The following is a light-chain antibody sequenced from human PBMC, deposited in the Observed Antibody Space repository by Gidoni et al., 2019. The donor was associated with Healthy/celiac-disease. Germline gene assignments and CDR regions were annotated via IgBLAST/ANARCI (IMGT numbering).Light chain of an antibody. J-gene: IGKJ1*01. V-gene: IGKV3-15*01. CDR2: GAS. CDR1: QSVSSN. Sequence: EIVMTQSPATLSVSPGERATLSCRASQSVSSNLAWYQQKPGQAPRLLIYGASTRATGIPARFSGSGSGTEFTLTISSLQSEDFAVYYCQQYNNWPPRTFXPXTKVEIK. CDR3: QQYNNWPPRT.